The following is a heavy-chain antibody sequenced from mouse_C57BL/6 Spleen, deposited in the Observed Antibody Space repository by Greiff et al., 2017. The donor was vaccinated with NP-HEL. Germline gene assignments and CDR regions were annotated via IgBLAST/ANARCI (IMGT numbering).Heavy chain of an antibody. CDR2: IDPETGGT. Sequence: QVQLQQSGAELVRPGASVTLSCKASGYTFTDYEMHWVKQTPVHGLEWIGAIDPETGGTAYNQKFKGKAILTADKSSSTAYMELRSLTSEDSAVYYCTRYAQATFAYWGQGTLVTVSA. J-gene: IGHJ3*01. CDR1: GYTFTDYE. D-gene: IGHD3-2*02. CDR3: TRYAQATFAY. V-gene: IGHV1-15*01.